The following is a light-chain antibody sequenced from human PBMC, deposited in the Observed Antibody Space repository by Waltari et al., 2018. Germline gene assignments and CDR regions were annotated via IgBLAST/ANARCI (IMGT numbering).Light chain of an antibody. CDR1: QSIGSN. J-gene: IGKJ1*01. CDR2: DAT. Sequence: EIVMTQSPATLSVSPGESATLSCRASQSIGSNLAWYQKKPGQAPRLLIYDATTRATDIAARFSGSGSGTEFTLTISSLQSEDFAVYFCQQYRDWPRTFGHGTKVETK. V-gene: IGKV3-15*01. CDR3: QQYRDWPRT.